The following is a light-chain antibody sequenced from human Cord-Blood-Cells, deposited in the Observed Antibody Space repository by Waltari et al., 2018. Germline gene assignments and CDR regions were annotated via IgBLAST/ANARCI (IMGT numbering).Light chain of an antibody. Sequence: QSALTQPASVSGSPGQSITISCTGTSSDVGGYNYVPWYQQHPGKAPKRRIYGVSKRPSGVSTRFSGSKSGNTASLTISGLQAEDEADYYCSSYTSSSTVVFGGGTKLTVL. V-gene: IGLV2-14*01. CDR3: SSYTSSSTVV. J-gene: IGLJ2*01. CDR2: GVS. CDR1: SSDVGGYNY.